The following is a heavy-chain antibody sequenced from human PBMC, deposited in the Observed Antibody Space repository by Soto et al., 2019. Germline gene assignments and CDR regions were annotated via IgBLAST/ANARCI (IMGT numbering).Heavy chain of an antibody. CDR1: GFTFSSYA. CDR3: ARDSDFWSGYYPYYYYYGMDV. V-gene: IGHV3-48*02. D-gene: IGHD3-3*01. J-gene: IGHJ6*02. CDR2: ISSSSSTI. Sequence: LRLSCAASGFTFSSYAMSWVRQAPGKGLEWVSYISSSSSTIYYADSVKGRFTISRDNAKNSLYLQMNSLRDEDTAVYYCARDSDFWSGYYPYYYYYGMDVWGQGTTVTVSS.